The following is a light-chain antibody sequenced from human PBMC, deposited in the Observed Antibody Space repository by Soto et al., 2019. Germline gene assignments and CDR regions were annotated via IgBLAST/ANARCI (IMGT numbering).Light chain of an antibody. CDR2: VEGSASY. Sequence: QAVVTQSSSASASPGSSVTLTCTLSSGHSSYIIACHQQQPGKAPRYLMKVEGSASYSKGSGVPDRFSGSSSGADRYLTISNLQFEDEADYYCETWDSNTRVYGGGTKLTVL. J-gene: IGLJ3*02. CDR1: SGHSSYI. V-gene: IGLV4-60*02. CDR3: ETWDSNTRV.